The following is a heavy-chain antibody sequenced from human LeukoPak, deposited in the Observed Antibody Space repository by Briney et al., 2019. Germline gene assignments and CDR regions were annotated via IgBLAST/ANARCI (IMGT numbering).Heavy chain of an antibody. CDR3: ARSFDYVWGRD. CDR1: GFTVSNCW. D-gene: IGHD3-16*01. V-gene: IGHV3-7*01. CDR2: MKPDGSEK. J-gene: IGHJ4*02. Sequence: PGGSLRLSCAASGFTVSNCWMSWVRQAPGKGLGWVANMKPDGSEKNYVDSVKGRFTISRDNAKNSLYLQMNSLRAEDTAAYYCARSFDYVWGRDWGQGTLVTVSS.